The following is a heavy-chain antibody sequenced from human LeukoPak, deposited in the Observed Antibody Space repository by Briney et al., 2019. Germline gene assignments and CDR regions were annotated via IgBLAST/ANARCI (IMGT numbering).Heavy chain of an antibody. CDR1: GFTFGSFA. V-gene: IGHV3-23*01. D-gene: IGHD5-18*01. Sequence: QAGGSLRLSCEASGFTFGSFAMYWVRQAPGKGLDWIAGIFGSGGSPHYADSVKGRFTISRDNSKNTVYLQINSLRAEDTAVSYCGKTTAGYSSGQKPAWPVDYWGQGTLVTVSS. CDR3: GKTTAGYSSGQKPAWPVDY. J-gene: IGHJ4*02. CDR2: IFGSGGSP.